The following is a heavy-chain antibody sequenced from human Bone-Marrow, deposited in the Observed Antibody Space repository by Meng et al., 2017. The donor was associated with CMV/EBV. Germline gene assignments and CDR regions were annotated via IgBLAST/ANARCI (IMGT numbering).Heavy chain of an antibody. D-gene: IGHD2/OR15-2a*01. CDR2: IIPIFGTA. Sequence: QVQVVQAGSEVKKPGASVKVSCKASGYTFTSYGISWVRQAPGQGLEWMGGIIPIFGTANYAQKFQGRVTITADESTSTAYMELSSLRSEDTAVYYCASWAGNTFDYWGQGTLVTVSS. CDR3: ASWAGNTFDY. CDR1: GYTFTSYG. J-gene: IGHJ4*02. V-gene: IGHV1-69*13.